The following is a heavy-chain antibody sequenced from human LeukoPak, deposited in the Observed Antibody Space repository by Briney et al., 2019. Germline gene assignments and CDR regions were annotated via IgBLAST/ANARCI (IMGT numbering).Heavy chain of an antibody. Sequence: PSETLSLTCTVSGGSIRTSDYYWAWIRQPPGRGLEWIGTIHYSGSTFYKPPLKSRLTLSADTSRNQFYMKLRSVTAADTAVYHCARASGVLPSFEWANWFDTWGRGSLVAVSS. CDR3: ARASGVLPSFEWANWFDT. V-gene: IGHV4-39*01. CDR2: IHYSGST. D-gene: IGHD3-9*01. CDR1: GGSIRTSDYY. J-gene: IGHJ5*02.